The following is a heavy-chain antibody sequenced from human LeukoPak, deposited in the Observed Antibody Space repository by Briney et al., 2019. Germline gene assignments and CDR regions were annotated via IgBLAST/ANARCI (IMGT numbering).Heavy chain of an antibody. CDR2: IYSSGST. V-gene: IGHV4-59*01. Sequence: PETLSLTCTVSGGSISSYCWNWIRQAPGKGLEWIGYIYSSGSTNYNPSLKSRVTISVDTSKNQFSLKLNSVTAADTAVYYCARGPTRVYVDYWGQGSLVTVSS. CDR3: ARGPTRVYVDY. CDR1: GGSISSYC. J-gene: IGHJ4*02.